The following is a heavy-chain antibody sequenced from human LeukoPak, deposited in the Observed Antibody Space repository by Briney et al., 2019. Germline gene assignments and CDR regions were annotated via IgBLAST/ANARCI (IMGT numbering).Heavy chain of an antibody. J-gene: IGHJ4*02. Sequence: SETLSLTCTVSGGSISGYYWSWIRQPPGKGLEWIGYIYYSGNTNYNPSLKSRVTLSVDTSKNQFSLKLSSVTAADTAVYYCATRYLRYFDWFLRGGFDYWGQGTLVTVSS. CDR1: GGSISGYY. D-gene: IGHD3-9*01. V-gene: IGHV4-59*12. CDR3: ATRYLRYFDWFLRGGFDY. CDR2: IYYSGNT.